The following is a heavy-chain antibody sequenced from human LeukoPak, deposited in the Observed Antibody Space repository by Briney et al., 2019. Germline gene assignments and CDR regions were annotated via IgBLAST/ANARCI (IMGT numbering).Heavy chain of an antibody. V-gene: IGHV4-34*01. CDR2: INHSGST. CDR1: GGSFSGYY. D-gene: IGHD5-18*01. CDR3: ARGLPQKPLDTAMVTDY. Sequence: SETLSLTCAVYGGSFSGYYWSWIRQPPGKGLGWIGEINHSGSTNYNPSLKSRVTISVDTSKNQFSLKLSSVTAADTAVYYCARGLPQKPLDTAMVTDYWGQGTLVTVSS. J-gene: IGHJ4*02.